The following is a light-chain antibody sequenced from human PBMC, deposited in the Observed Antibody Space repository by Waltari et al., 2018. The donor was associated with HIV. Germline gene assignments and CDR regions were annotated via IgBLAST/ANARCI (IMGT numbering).Light chain of an antibody. CDR1: SLRNYY. CDR2: GRN. Sequence: SSELTQDPAVSVALGQTIRITCQGDSLRNYYASWYQQKPGQAPLLVLYGRNDRPSGIPDRFSGSKSGNTSSLTSSGVQAEDEADYYGNSRDSSGNLWVFGGGTKLTVL. J-gene: IGLJ3*02. CDR3: NSRDSSGNLWV. V-gene: IGLV3-19*01.